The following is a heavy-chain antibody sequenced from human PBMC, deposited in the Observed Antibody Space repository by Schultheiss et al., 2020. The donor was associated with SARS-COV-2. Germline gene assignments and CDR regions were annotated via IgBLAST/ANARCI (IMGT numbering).Heavy chain of an antibody. CDR3: ARQAVVVLGWFDP. J-gene: IGHJ5*02. CDR1: GGSISSSSYY. D-gene: IGHD2-15*01. CDR2: IYYSGST. Sequence: SETLLTCTVSGGSISSSSYYWGWIRQPPGKGLEWIGSIYYSGSTYYNPSLKSRVTISVDTSKNQFSLKLSSVTAADTAVYYCARQAVVVLGWFDPWGQGTLVTVSS. V-gene: IGHV4-39*01.